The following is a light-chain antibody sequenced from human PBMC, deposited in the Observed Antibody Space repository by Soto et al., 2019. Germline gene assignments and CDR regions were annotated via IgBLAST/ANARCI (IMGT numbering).Light chain of an antibody. Sequence: QSALTQPASVAGSPGQSITISCTGTSSDVGGFNYVPWYQQHPGKAPKLVIFEVNNRPSGVSNRFSGSKSGSTASLTISGLQAEDEADYYCSSFTSSNTVVFGGGTQLTVL. CDR2: EVN. J-gene: IGLJ2*01. CDR1: SSDVGGFNY. CDR3: SSFTSSNTVV. V-gene: IGLV2-14*01.